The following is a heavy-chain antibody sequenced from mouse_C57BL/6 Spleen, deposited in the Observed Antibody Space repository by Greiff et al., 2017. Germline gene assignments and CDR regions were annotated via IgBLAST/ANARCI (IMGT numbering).Heavy chain of an antibody. CDR3: ARTLTVVATRAMDY. V-gene: IGHV1-59*01. CDR2: IDPSDSYT. J-gene: IGHJ4*01. CDR1: GYTFTSYW. Sequence: VQLQQPGAELVRPGTSVKLSCTASGYTFTSYWMHWVKQRPGQGLEWIGVIDPSDSYTNYNQKFKGKATLTVYTSSSTAYMQLSSLTSEDSAVYYCARTLTVVATRAMDYWGQGTSVTVSS. D-gene: IGHD1-1*01.